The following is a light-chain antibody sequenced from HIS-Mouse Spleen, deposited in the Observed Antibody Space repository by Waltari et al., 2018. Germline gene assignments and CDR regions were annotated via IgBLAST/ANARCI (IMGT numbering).Light chain of an antibody. Sequence: DIQMTQSPSSLSASVGDRVTIPCQASQDISNYLNWYQQKPGKSPKLLIYDASNLETGVPSRFSGSGSGTDFTFTISSLQPEDIATYYCQQYDNLPRVTFGGGTKVEIK. V-gene: IGKV1-33*01. CDR1: QDISNY. CDR2: DAS. J-gene: IGKJ4*01. CDR3: QQYDNLPRVT.